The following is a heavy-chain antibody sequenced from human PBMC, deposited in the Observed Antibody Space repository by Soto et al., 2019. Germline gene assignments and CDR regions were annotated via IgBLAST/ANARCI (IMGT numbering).Heavy chain of an antibody. CDR3: AKDDYYGSRSRMPYNWFDP. J-gene: IGHJ5*02. CDR2: ISGSGGST. D-gene: IGHD3-10*01. V-gene: IGHV3-23*01. Sequence: GGSLRLSCAASGFTFSSYAMSWVRQAPGKGLEWVSAISGSGGSTYYADSVKGRFTISRDNSKNTLYLQMNSLRAEDTAVYYCAKDDYYGSRSRMPYNWFDPWGQGTLVTVSS. CDR1: GFTFSSYA.